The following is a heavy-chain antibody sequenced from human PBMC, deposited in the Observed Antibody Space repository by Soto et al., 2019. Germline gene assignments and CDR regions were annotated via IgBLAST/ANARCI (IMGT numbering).Heavy chain of an antibody. CDR3: ARHDYGGFGL. Sequence: QLQLQESGPGLVKPSETLSLTCTVSGGSISRSSYYWGWMRPPPGKGLEWIGSNYYSWSNYYNPSLKSPVTISVDTSKNQSSLKLCSVTAADTAVYYCARHDYGGFGLWGQGTLVTVSS. CDR2: NYYSWSN. D-gene: IGHD4-17*01. J-gene: IGHJ4*02. CDR1: GGSISRSSYY. V-gene: IGHV4-39*01.